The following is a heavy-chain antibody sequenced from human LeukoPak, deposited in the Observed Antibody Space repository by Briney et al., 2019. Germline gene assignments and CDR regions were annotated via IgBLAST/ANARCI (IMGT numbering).Heavy chain of an antibody. CDR2: IYYSGST. Sequence: SETLSLTCTVSGGSISSSSYYWGWLRQPPGKGLEWLGSIYYSGSTYYNPSLKSRVTISVDTSKNQFSLKLSSVTAADTAVYYCARQGYSSSQSGFDPWGQGTLVTVSS. CDR3: ARQGYSSSQSGFDP. V-gene: IGHV4-39*01. J-gene: IGHJ5*02. D-gene: IGHD6-13*01. CDR1: GGSISSSSYY.